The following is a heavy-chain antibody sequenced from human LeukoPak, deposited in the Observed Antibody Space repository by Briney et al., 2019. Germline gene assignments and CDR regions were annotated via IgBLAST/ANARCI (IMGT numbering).Heavy chain of an antibody. D-gene: IGHD3-3*01. J-gene: IGHJ6*03. V-gene: IGHV3-30*18. CDR3: AKDGGGGYYYYYMDV. CDR1: GFTVSSNY. Sequence: GGSLRLSCVVSGFTVSSNYMSWVRQAPGKGLEWVAVISYDGSNKYYADSVKGRLTISRDNSKNTLYLQMNSLRAEDTAVYYCAKDGGGGYYYYYMDVWGKGTTVTVSS. CDR2: ISYDGSNK.